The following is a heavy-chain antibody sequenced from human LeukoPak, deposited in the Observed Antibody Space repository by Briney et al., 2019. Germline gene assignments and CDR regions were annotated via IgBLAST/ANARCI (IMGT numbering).Heavy chain of an antibody. CDR3: AKSYNYDTSGPKFFQH. CDR1: GFTFSSYA. Sequence: PGGSLRLSCAASGFTFSSYAMSWVRQAPGKGLEWVSAISGSGGSTYYADSVKGRFTISRDNSKNTLYLQMNSLRAEDTAVYYCAKSYNYDTSGPKFFQHWGQGTLVTVSS. V-gene: IGHV3-23*01. D-gene: IGHD3-22*01. J-gene: IGHJ1*01. CDR2: ISGSGGST.